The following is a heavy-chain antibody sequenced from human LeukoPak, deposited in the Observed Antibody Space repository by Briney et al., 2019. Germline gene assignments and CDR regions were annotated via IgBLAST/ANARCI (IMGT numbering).Heavy chain of an antibody. CDR3: AKGGDYLDF. V-gene: IGHV3-30*18. CDR1: GFTFSSYG. Sequence: GGSLRPSCAASGFTFSSYGMHWVRQAPGKGLEWVAVISYDGSKEYYADSVKGRFAISRDNSKNTLFLQMNSLRGEDTAVYYCAKGGDYLDFWGQGTLVTVSS. CDR2: ISYDGSKE. J-gene: IGHJ4*02.